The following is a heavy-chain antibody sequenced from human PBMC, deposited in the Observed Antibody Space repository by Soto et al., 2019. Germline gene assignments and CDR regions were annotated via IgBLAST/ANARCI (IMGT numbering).Heavy chain of an antibody. CDR1: GYTFTSYA. J-gene: IGHJ5*02. CDR2: INAGNGNT. V-gene: IGHV1-3*01. D-gene: IGHD3-10*01. CDR3: GGGSGLNCFDP. Sequence: GASVKVSCKASGYTFTSYAMHWARQAPGQRLEWMGWINAGNGNTKYSQKFQGRVTITRDTSASTAYMELSSLRSEDSAVYYCGGGSGLNCFDPWGQGTLVTVSS.